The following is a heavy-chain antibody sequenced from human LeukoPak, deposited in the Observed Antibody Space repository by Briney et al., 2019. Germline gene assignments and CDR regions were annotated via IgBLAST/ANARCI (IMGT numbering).Heavy chain of an antibody. J-gene: IGHJ4*02. D-gene: IGHD6-13*01. CDR3: AKDRRSSSCLGY. CDR1: GFTFSSYA. V-gene: IGHV3-30-3*01. CDR2: ISYDGSNK. Sequence: HAGGSLRLSCAASGFTFSSYAMHWVRQAPGKGLEWVAVISYDGSNKYYADSVKGRFTISRDNSKNTLYLQMNSLRAEDTAVYYCAKDRRSSSCLGYWGQGTLVTVSS.